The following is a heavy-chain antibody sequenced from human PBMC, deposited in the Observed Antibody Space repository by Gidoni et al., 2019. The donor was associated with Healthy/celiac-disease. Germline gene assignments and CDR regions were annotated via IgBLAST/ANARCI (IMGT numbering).Heavy chain of an antibody. J-gene: IGHJ6*02. Sequence: EVQLVESGGGLIQPGGSLRRSCAASGFTVSSKDMSWVRQAPGKGLEWVSVIYSGGSTSYADSVKGRFTISRDNSKNTLYLQMNSLRAEDTAVYYCATTSIAASGTGGYYYYYGMDVWGQGTTVTVSS. D-gene: IGHD6-13*01. V-gene: IGHV3-53*01. CDR2: IYSGGST. CDR1: GFTVSSKD. CDR3: ATTSIAASGTGGYYYYYGMDV.